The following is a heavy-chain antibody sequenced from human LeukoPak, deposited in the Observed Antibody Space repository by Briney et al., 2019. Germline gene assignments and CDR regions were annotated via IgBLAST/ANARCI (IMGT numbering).Heavy chain of an antibody. D-gene: IGHD1-14*01. CDR3: ARDRKYYYHMDV. CDR2: IYYSGST. Sequence: SETLSLTCAVSGGSISSSNWWSWVRQPPGKGLEWIGYIYYSGSTYYNPSLKSRVTISVDTSKNQFSLNLSSVTAADTAVYYCARDRKYYYHMDVWGKGTTVTVSS. V-gene: IGHV4-4*02. J-gene: IGHJ6*04. CDR1: GGSISSSNW.